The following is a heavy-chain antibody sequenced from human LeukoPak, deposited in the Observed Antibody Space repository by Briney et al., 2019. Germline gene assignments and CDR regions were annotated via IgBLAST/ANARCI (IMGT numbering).Heavy chain of an antibody. CDR3: ARESIYGSYYFDY. CDR1: GYTFTGYY. J-gene: IGHJ4*02. Sequence: ASVKVSCKASGYTFTGYYMHWVRQAPGQGLEWMGRINPNSGGTNYAQKFHGRVTMTRGTSISTAYMELSRLSSDDTAVYYCARESIYGSYYFDYWGQGTLVTVSS. V-gene: IGHV1-2*06. CDR2: INPNSGGT. D-gene: IGHD3-10*01.